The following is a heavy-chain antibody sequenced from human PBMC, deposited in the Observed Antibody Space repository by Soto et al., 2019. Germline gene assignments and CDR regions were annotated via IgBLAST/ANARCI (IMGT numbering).Heavy chain of an antibody. CDR1: GGSISSGDYY. J-gene: IGHJ2*01. Sequence: QVQLQESGPGLVKPSQTLSLTCTVSGGSISSGDYYWSWIRQPPGKGLEWIGYIYYSGSTYYNPSLKSRVTISVDTSKNQFSLNLSSVTAADTAVYYCARRGGYDSSGYYFRYFDLWGRGTLVTVSS. V-gene: IGHV4-30-4*01. D-gene: IGHD3-22*01. CDR3: ARRGGYDSSGYYFRYFDL. CDR2: IYYSGST.